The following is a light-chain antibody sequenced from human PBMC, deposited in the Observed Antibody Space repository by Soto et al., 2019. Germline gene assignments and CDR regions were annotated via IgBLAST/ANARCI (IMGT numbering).Light chain of an antibody. J-gene: IGLJ3*02. CDR1: RTDIGRYDL. CDR2: EVN. CDR3: SSHAGRGSIM. V-gene: IGLV2-23*02. Sequence: QSALTQPASVSGSPGQSIPISCTGARTDIGRYDLVAWYQQDPGKAPKLMIYEVNKRPSGVSDRFSGSKSGNTASLTISGLQAEDEADYFCSSHAGRGSIMFGGGTKLTVL.